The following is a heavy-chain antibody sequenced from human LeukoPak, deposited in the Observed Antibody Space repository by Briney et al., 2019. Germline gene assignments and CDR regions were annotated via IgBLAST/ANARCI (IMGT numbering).Heavy chain of an antibody. D-gene: IGHD4-11*01. J-gene: IGHJ4*02. CDR2: ISSSSSTI. V-gene: IGHV3-48*04. Sequence: GGSLRLSCAASGFTFSSYSMNWVRQAPGKGLEWVSYISSSSSTIYYADSVKGRFSISRDNAKNSLSLQMNSLRAEDTAVYYCARDYRGKDYWGQGTLVIVSS. CDR1: GFTFSSYS. CDR3: ARDYRGKDY.